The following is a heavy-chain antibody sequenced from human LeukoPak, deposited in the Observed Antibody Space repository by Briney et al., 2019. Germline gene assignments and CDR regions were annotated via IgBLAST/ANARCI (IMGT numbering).Heavy chain of an antibody. V-gene: IGHV3-15*01. J-gene: IGHJ4*02. CDR2: IRSKTDGGTA. D-gene: IGHD1-26*01. CDR3: STLGTY. Sequence: GGSLRLSCAASGFTFSSAWMSWVRQAPGKGLEWIGRIRSKTDGGTADCTTPVKGRFTISRDDSKNTLYLQMSSLTIEDTAVYYCSTLGTYWGQGTLVTVSS. CDR1: GFTFSSAW.